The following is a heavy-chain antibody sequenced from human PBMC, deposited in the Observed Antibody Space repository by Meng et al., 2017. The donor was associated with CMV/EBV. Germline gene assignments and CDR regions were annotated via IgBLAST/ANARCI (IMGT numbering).Heavy chain of an antibody. J-gene: IGHJ5*02. V-gene: IGHV4-34*01. CDR3: ARGGNWFDP. CDR2: INHSGST. Sequence: QVRLRQWGAVLLKPSDALPLTCAVYGGSFSGYYWSWIRQPPGKGLEWIGEINHSGSTNYNPSLKSRVTISVDTSKNQFSLKLSSVTAADTAVYYCARGGNWFDPWGQGTLVTVSS. CDR1: GGSFSGYY.